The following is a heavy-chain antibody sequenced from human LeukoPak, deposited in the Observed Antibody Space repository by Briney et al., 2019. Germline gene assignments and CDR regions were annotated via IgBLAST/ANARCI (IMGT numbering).Heavy chain of an antibody. Sequence: GASVKVSCKASGGTFSSYAISWVRQAPGQGLEWMGRIIPIFGTANYAQKFQGRVTITTDESTSTAYMGLSSLRSEDTAVYYCARSIAVAGTYGVDYWGQGTLVTVSS. CDR3: ARSIAVAGTYGVDY. CDR1: GGTFSSYA. V-gene: IGHV1-69*05. J-gene: IGHJ4*02. D-gene: IGHD6-19*01. CDR2: IIPIFGTA.